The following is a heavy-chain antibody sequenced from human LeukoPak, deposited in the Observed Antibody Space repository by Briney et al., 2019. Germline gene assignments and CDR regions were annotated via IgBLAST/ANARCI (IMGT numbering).Heavy chain of an antibody. CDR2: IYYSGST. J-gene: IGHJ6*03. CDR1: GGSISSSSYY. CDR3: ARDHSSGYYYYYYMDV. Sequence: SETLSLTCTVPGGSISSSSYYWGWIRQPPGKGLEWIGSIYYSGSTYYNPSLKSRVTMSVDTSKNQFSLKLSSVTAADTAVYYCARDHSSGYYYYYYMDVWGKGTTVTISS. V-gene: IGHV4-39*07. D-gene: IGHD3-22*01.